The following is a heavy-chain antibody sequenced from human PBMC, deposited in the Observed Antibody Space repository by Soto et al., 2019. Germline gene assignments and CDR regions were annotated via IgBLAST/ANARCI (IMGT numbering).Heavy chain of an antibody. CDR1: SAPVSSSTYT. Sequence: QLQLQESGPGLVKPSETLSLTCTVSSAPVSSSTYTWGWIRQPPGKGLEWIGSIYYSGSTYDNPSLNSRVTVSVDTSKNQFSLKVTSVTAADTAVYYCARLHGYCISSSCHGHYAMDVWGQGTTVTVSS. V-gene: IGHV4-39*01. D-gene: IGHD2-2*01. J-gene: IGHJ6*02. CDR2: IYYSGST. CDR3: ARLHGYCISSSCHGHYAMDV.